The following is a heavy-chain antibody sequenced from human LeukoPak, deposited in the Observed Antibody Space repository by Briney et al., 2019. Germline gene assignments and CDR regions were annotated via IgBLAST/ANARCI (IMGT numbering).Heavy chain of an antibody. CDR2: INPSGGST. J-gene: IGHJ4*02. CDR1: GYTFNNHY. V-gene: IGHV1-46*02. Sequence: ASVKVSCKTSGYTFNNHYMYWVRQAPGQGLEWMGVINPSGGSTSYAQKFQGRVTMTRDTSTRTVYMEVNSLRSEDTAVYYCARQGTYSSAIGMGYWGQGTLVTVSS. D-gene: IGHD6-19*01. CDR3: ARQGTYSSAIGMGY.